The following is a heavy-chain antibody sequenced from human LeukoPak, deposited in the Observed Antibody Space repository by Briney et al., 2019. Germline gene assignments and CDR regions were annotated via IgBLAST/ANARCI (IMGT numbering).Heavy chain of an antibody. D-gene: IGHD1-26*01. CDR3: ARSGNTGIVGVTKGWFDP. J-gene: IGHJ5*02. Sequence: SETLSLTCAVYGGSFSGYYWSWIRQPPGKGLEWIGEINHSGSTNYNPSLKSRVTISVDTSKNQFSLKLSSVTAADTAVYYCARSGNTGIVGVTKGWFDPWGQGTLVTVSS. CDR2: INHSGST. V-gene: IGHV4-34*01. CDR1: GGSFSGYY.